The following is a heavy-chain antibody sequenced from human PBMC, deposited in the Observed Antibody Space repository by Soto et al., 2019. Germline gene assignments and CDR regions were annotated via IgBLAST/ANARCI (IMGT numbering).Heavy chain of an antibody. V-gene: IGHV3-21*01. CDR2: ISSSSSYI. J-gene: IGHJ5*02. D-gene: IGHD3-10*01. CDR1: GFTFSSYS. CDR3: ARDPPYYYGREVDRAQNWFDP. Sequence: PGGSLRLSCAASGFTFSSYSMNWVRQAPGKGLEWVSSISSSSSYIYYADSVKGRFTISRDNAKNSLYLQMNSLRAEDAAVYYCARDPPYYYGREVDRAQNWFDPWGQGTLVTVSS.